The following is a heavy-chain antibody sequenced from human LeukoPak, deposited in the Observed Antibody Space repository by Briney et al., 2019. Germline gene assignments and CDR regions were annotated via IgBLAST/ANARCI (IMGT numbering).Heavy chain of an antibody. J-gene: IGHJ4*02. V-gene: IGHV4-31*03. CDR2: IYYTGIT. CDR1: GGSVSSGSHY. CDR3: AASSGVTLGRF. Sequence: SQTLSLTCTASGGSVSSGSHYYNWIRQHPGKGLEWIGYIYYTGITSYNPSLKSRVSMSVDTSMNQVSLKLNSLTAADTAVYYCAASSGVTLGRFWGQGTPVTVSS. D-gene: IGHD3-16*01.